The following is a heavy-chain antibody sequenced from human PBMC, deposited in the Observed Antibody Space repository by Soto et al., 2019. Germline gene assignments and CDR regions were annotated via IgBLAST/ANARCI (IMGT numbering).Heavy chain of an antibody. V-gene: IGHV3-23*01. Sequence: GSLRLSCAASGFTFSSYGMCWVCHAPRDGLEWVSAISGCGGSTYYSDSVKSRFTISRDNSKNTLYLQMKSLRAEDTAVYYCAKAGRTGSGCYSYYYYGMDVWGQGTTVTVSS. CDR3: AKAGRTGSGCYSYYYYGMDV. CDR1: GFTFSSYG. CDR2: ISGCGGST. D-gene: IGHD2-15*01. J-gene: IGHJ6*02.